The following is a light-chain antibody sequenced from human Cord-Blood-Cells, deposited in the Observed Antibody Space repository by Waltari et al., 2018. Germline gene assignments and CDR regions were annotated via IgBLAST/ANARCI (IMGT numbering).Light chain of an antibody. V-gene: IGKV1-8*01. CDR1: QGISSY. CDR3: QQYYSYPST. Sequence: AIRMTQSPSSFSASTGDRVTRTCRASQGISSYLAWYQQKPGKAPKLLIYAASTLQSGVPSRFSGSGSGTDFTLTISCLQSEDFATYYCQQYYSYPSTFGQGTKLEIK. J-gene: IGKJ2*01. CDR2: AAS.